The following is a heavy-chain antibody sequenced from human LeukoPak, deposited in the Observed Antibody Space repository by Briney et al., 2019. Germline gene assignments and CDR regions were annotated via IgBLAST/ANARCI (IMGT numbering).Heavy chain of an antibody. V-gene: IGHV4-59*02. CDR2: IYNRGST. CDR1: DDSVNTYY. CDR3: AMSNTVRRPFFDP. J-gene: IGHJ5*02. Sequence: KTSETLSLTCIGSDDSVNTYYCSWIRQAPGKGLEWIGYIYNRGSTKYNPSLKSRATISVDTSKNQFSLKLTSVTVADTAVYYCAMSNTVRRPFFDPWRQGTLVTVSS. D-gene: IGHD4-11*01.